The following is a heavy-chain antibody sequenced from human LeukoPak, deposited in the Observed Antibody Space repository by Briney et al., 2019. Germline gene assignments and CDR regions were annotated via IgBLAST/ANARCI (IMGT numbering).Heavy chain of an antibody. CDR1: GYSFTSYW. J-gene: IGHJ4*02. V-gene: IGHV5-51*01. CDR2: IYPGDSDT. D-gene: IGHD5-18*01. Sequence: HGESLKISCKGSGYSFTSYWIGWVRPMPGKGLEGIGIIYPGDSDTRYSPSFQCQVTISADKSISSAYLQWSSLKASDTAMYYCARGDTAMASVDYWGQGTLVTVSS. CDR3: ARGDTAMASVDY.